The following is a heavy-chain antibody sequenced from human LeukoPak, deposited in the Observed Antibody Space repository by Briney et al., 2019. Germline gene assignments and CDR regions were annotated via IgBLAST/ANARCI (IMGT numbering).Heavy chain of an antibody. Sequence: SETLSLTCAVYGGSFSGYYWSWIRQPPGMGLEWIGEINHSGSTNYNPSLKSRVTISVDTSKNQFSLKLSSVTAADTAVYYCATTYYDFWSGYSNWFDPWGQGTLVTVSS. CDR3: ATTYYDFWSGYSNWFDP. CDR2: INHSGST. CDR1: GGSFSGYY. V-gene: IGHV4-34*01. D-gene: IGHD3-3*01. J-gene: IGHJ5*02.